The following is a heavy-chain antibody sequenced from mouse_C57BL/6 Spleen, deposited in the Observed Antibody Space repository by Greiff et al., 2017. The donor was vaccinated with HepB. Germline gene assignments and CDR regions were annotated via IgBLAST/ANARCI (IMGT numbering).Heavy chain of an antibody. CDR3: ARRIYYGYDGGMDY. CDR1: GYTFTDYN. J-gene: IGHJ4*01. CDR2: INPNNGGT. V-gene: IGHV1-18*01. Sequence: VQLQQSGPELVKPGASVKIPCKASGYTFTDYNMDWVKQSHGKSLEWIGDINPNNGGTIYNQKFKGKATLTVDKSSSTAYMELRSLTSEDTAVYYCARRIYYGYDGGMDYWGQGTSVTVSS. D-gene: IGHD2-2*01.